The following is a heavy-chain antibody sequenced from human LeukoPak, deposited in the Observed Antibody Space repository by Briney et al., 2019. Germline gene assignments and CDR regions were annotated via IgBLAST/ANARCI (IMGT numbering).Heavy chain of an antibody. Sequence: PGGSLRLSCGGTGFTFRSYDMHWVRQAPGKGLEWVAVISHDGFNQKYADSVKGRFTVSRDNSENMQFLQMNALRPEDTAVYYCARDGAARLLRYYYYMDVWGKGTTVTVS. CDR3: ARDGAARLLRYYYYMDV. V-gene: IGHV3-30*04. CDR2: ISHDGFNQ. CDR1: GFTFRSYD. J-gene: IGHJ6*03. D-gene: IGHD6-6*01.